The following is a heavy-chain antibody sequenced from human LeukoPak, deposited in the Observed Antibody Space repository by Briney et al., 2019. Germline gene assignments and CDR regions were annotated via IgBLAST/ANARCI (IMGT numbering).Heavy chain of an antibody. D-gene: IGHD2-15*01. V-gene: IGHV1-2*06. Sequence: ASVKVSCKASGYTFTGYYMHRVRQAPGQGLEWMGRINPNSGGTNYAQKFQGRVTMTREPSISTAYMELSRLRSDDTAVYYCARAGGSCYSGRCFDYWGQGTLVTVSS. CDR3: ARAGGSCYSGRCFDY. CDR1: GYTFTGYY. J-gene: IGHJ4*02. CDR2: INPNSGGT.